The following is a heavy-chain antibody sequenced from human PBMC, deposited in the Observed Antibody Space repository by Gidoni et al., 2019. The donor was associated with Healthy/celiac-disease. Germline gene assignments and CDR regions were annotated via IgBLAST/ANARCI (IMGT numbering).Heavy chain of an antibody. V-gene: IGHV1-46*01. D-gene: IGHD2-2*02. J-gene: IGHJ4*02. CDR1: GYTFTSYY. CDR2: INPSGGST. CDR3: ARDPQGYCSSTSCYTGDY. Sequence: QVQLVQSGAEVKKPGASVKVSCKASGYTFTSYYMHWVRQAPGQGLEWMGIINPSGGSTSYAQKFQGRVTMTRDTSTSTVYMELSSLRSEDTAVYYCARDPQGYCSSTSCYTGDYWGQGTLVTVSS.